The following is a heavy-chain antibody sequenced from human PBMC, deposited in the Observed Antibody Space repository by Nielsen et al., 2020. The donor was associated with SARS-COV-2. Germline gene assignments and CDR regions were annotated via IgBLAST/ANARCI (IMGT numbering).Heavy chain of an antibody. J-gene: IGHJ5*02. V-gene: IGHV4-4*02. Sequence: WIRQPPGKGLEWIGEIYHSGSTNYNPSLKSRVTISVDKSKNQFSLKLSSVTAADTAVYYCARKHTYYDFWSGYSRENWFDPWGQGTLVTVSS. CDR2: IYHSGST. D-gene: IGHD3-3*01. CDR3: ARKHTYYDFWSGYSRENWFDP.